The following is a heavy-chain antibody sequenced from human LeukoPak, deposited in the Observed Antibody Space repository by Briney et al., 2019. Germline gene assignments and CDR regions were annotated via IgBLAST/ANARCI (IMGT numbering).Heavy chain of an antibody. J-gene: IGHJ4*02. V-gene: IGHV4-4*02. CDR1: GDSINSLDL. D-gene: IGHD3-22*01. CDR3: AGLVGRYSSGLYYYYFDY. CDR2: MYLSGTT. Sequence: PSVTLFLTCTVSGDSINSLDLWSWVRQPPGKGLAWIGEMYLSGTTHSNPSVKSRVTISIDKSKNQFFLNLSSVTAADTAVYYCAGLVGRYSSGLYYYYFDYWGQGTLVTVSS.